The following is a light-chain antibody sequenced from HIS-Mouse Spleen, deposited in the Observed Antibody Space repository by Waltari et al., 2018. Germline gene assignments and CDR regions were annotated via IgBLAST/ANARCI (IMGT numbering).Light chain of an antibody. CDR1: ALPTKY. V-gene: IGLV3-10*01. J-gene: IGLJ2*01. CDR2: EDS. Sequence: SYELTQPPSVSVSPGQTARITCSGDALPTKYPLWYQQKSGQAPVLVIYEDSKRPSGIPERFSGSSSGTMATLTISGAQVEDEADYYCYSTDSSGNHRVFGGGTKLTVL. CDR3: YSTDSSGNHRV.